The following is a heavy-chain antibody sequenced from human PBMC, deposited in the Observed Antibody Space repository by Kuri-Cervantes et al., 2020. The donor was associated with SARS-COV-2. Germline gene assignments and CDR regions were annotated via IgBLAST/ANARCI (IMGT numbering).Heavy chain of an antibody. V-gene: IGHV3-23*01. Sequence: GGSLRPSCAASGFIFSSYDMSWVRQAPGKGLEWVSVISASGGTTYYTDSVKGRFTISRDNSNNTLYLQMNSLRAEDTAVYYCARGAVAGTLYYYYYGMDVWGQGTTVTVSS. D-gene: IGHD6-19*01. CDR3: ARGAVAGTLYYYYYGMDV. J-gene: IGHJ6*02. CDR2: ISASGGTT. CDR1: GFIFSSYD.